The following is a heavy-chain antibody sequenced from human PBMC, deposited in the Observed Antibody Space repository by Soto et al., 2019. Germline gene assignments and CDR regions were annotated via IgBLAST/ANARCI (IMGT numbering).Heavy chain of an antibody. Sequence: QVQLQESGPGLVKPSQTLSLTCTVSGGSISSGGYYWSWIRQHPGKALQRIGYIYYSGSTYYNPSLQRRVTISGDRSKIQFSRKLGAVTAADRGVYYCGRDWTTGTTGGGWFDPWGQGTLVTVSS. J-gene: IGHJ5*02. CDR1: GGSISSGGYY. V-gene: IGHV4-31*03. CDR2: IYYSGST. D-gene: IGHD4-17*01. CDR3: GRDWTTGTTGGGWFDP.